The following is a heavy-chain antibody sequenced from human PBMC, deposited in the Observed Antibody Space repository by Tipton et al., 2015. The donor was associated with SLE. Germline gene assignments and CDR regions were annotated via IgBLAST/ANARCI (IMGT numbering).Heavy chain of an antibody. Sequence: GSLRLSCAASGFTFSNYVMNWVRQAPGKGLEWVSSISSTGSYIYYADSVKGRFTISRDNAKNSLYLLMDNLRAEDTALYYCARDLHPYGLEVWGQGTMVIVSS. V-gene: IGHV3-21*03. CDR3: ARDLHPYGLEV. CDR2: ISSTGSYI. CDR1: GFTFSNYV. J-gene: IGHJ6*02. D-gene: IGHD2-21*01.